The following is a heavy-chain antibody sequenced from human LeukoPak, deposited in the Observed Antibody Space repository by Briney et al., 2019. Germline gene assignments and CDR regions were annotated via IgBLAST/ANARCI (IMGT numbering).Heavy chain of an antibody. D-gene: IGHD6-13*01. CDR1: GFSFSTYW. J-gene: IGHJ4*02. Sequence: GGSLRLSCSASGFSFSTYWMSWVRQTPETGLEFVANIDRDGSVRSYMDSLRGRSTISRDSAKKSMYLEINSLRADDTAVYYCARDPGSSSFDLWGRGALVTVSS. CDR2: IDRDGSVR. V-gene: IGHV3-7*01. CDR3: ARDPGSSSFDL.